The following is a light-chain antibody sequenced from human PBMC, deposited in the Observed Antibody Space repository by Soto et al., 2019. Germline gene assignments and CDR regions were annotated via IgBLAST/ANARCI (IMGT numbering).Light chain of an antibody. V-gene: IGKV3-20*01. Sequence: EIVLTQSPGTLSLSPGERATLSCRASQSVSSSYLAWYQQKPGQAPRLLIYGASGRATGIPDRFSGSVSGTDFTLTISRLEPEDWAVYYCQQYGSSPPVTFGQGTRLEIK. J-gene: IGKJ5*01. CDR2: GAS. CDR3: QQYGSSPPVT. CDR1: QSVSSSY.